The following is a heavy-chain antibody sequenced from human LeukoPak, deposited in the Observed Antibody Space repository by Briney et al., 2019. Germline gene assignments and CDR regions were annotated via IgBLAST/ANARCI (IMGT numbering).Heavy chain of an antibody. Sequence: SGPALVKPTQTLTLTCTFSGFSISTSGMCVSWIRQPPGKALGWLARIDWDDDKYYSTSLRTRLSISKDTSKNQVVLTMTNMDPVDAATYYCARTVSGYDYFFEYWGQGTLVTVSS. V-gene: IGHV2-70*11. CDR3: ARTVSGYDYFFEY. CDR2: IDWDDDK. J-gene: IGHJ4*02. CDR1: GFSISTSGMC. D-gene: IGHD5-12*01.